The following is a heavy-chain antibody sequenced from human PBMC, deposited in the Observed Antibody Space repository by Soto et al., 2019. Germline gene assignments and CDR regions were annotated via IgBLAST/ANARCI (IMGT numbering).Heavy chain of an antibody. CDR2: ISSTTNYI. Sequence: GGSLRLSCAASGFTYTRYSMNWVRQAPGKGLEWVSSISSTTNYIYYGDSMKGRFAISRDNAKNSLYLEMNSLRAEDTAVYYCARESEDLTSNFDYWGQGTLVTVSS. CDR3: ARESEDLTSNFDY. V-gene: IGHV3-21*06. J-gene: IGHJ4*02. CDR1: GFTYTRYS.